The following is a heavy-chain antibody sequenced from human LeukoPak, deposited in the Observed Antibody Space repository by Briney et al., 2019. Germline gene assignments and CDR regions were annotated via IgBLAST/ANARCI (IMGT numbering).Heavy chain of an antibody. CDR3: ALLSTGGITMVRGVIISNYGMDV. CDR1: GYTFTSYD. Sequence: GASVKVSCKASGYTFTSYDINWVRQATGQGLEWMGWMNPNSGNTGYAQKFQGRVTMTRNTSISTAYMELSSLRSEDTAVYYCALLSTGGITMVRGVIISNYGMDVWGQGTTVTVSS. D-gene: IGHD3-10*01. CDR2: MNPNSGNT. V-gene: IGHV1-8*01. J-gene: IGHJ6*02.